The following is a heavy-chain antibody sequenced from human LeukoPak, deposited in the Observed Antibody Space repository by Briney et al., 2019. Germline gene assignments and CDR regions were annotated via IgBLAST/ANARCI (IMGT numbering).Heavy chain of an antibody. CDR1: GYTFTSYY. V-gene: IGHV1-46*01. Sequence: ASVTVSCKASGYTFTSYYMHWVRQAPGQGLEWMGIINPSGGSTSYAQKFQGRVTMTTDTSTSTAYMELRSLRSDDTAVYYCARGPTYCSSTSCGPDDAFDIWGQGTMVTVSS. CDR2: INPSGGST. J-gene: IGHJ3*02. CDR3: ARGPTYCSSTSCGPDDAFDI. D-gene: IGHD2-2*01.